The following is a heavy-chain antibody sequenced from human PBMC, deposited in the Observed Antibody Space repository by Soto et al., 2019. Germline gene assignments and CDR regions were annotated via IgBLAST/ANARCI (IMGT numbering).Heavy chain of an antibody. Sequence: QVQLQESGPGLVKPSGTLSLTCAVSGGSISSSNWWSWVRQPPGKGLEWIGEIYHSGSTNYNPSLESQVTQSVAKSKNQFSLKLSPVTAADPAVYFCARVVGSHYYGMDVWGQGTTVTVSS. CDR1: GGSISSSNW. D-gene: IGHD1-26*01. J-gene: IGHJ6*02. V-gene: IGHV4-4*02. CDR2: IYHSGST. CDR3: ARVVGSHYYGMDV.